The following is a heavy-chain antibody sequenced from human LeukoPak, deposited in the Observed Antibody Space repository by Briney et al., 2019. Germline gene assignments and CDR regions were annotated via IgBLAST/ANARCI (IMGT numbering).Heavy chain of an antibody. D-gene: IGHD1-26*01. CDR1: GFTFSSYE. J-gene: IGHJ4*02. V-gene: IGHV3-48*03. CDR2: ISSSGSTI. Sequence: GGSLRLSCAASGFTFSSYEMNWVRQAPGKGLEWVSYISSSGSTIYYADSVKGRFTISRDNAKNSLYLQMNSLRAEDTAVYYCARDLPRGGSYYFDHWGQGTLVTVSS. CDR3: ARDLPRGGSYYFDH.